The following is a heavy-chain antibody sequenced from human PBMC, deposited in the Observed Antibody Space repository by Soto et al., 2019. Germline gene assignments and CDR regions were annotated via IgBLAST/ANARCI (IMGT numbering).Heavy chain of an antibody. CDR3: AREKCSGGSCYLGYFDL. V-gene: IGHV1-69*12. D-gene: IGHD2-15*01. J-gene: IGHJ2*01. CDR1: GGTFSSYA. CDR2: IIPIFGTA. Sequence: QVQLVQSGAEVKKPGSSVKVSCKASGGTFSSYAISWVRQAPGQGLEWMGGIIPIFGTANYAQKFQGRVTITADESTSRAYMELSSLRSEDTAVYYCAREKCSGGSCYLGYFDLWGRGTLVTVSS.